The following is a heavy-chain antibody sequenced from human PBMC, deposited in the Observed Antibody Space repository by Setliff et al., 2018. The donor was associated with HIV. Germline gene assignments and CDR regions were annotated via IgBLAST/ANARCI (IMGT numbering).Heavy chain of an antibody. V-gene: IGHV1-2*04. CDR1: GYTFTGYY. D-gene: IGHD3-22*01. CDR2: INPNRGGT. CDR3: ARDYYGSSGYPIATYYFDY. Sequence: ASVKVSCKASGYTFTGYYMHWVRQAPGQGLEWMGWINPNRGGTNFAQKFQGWVTMTRDTSISTAYIELSRLRSDDTAVYYCARDYYGSSGYPIATYYFDYWGQGTLVTVSS. J-gene: IGHJ4*02.